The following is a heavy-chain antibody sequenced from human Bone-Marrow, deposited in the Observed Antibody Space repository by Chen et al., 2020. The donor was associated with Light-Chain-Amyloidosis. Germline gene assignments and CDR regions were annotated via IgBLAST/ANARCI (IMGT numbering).Heavy chain of an antibody. D-gene: IGHD3-10*02. Sequence: QVQLQESGPGLVKPSETLSLTCIVSAYSVTSNYYCSWLRQPPGTGVEWVATIHHSGVTYLNPSFGSRVTISVDTSNNQFSLRLNSVTATDTAVYYCARYVGDTFYFDYWGQGMLVTVSS. CDR1: AYSVTSNYY. V-gene: IGHV4-38-2*02. CDR2: IHHSGVT. CDR3: ARYVGDTFYFDY. J-gene: IGHJ4*02.